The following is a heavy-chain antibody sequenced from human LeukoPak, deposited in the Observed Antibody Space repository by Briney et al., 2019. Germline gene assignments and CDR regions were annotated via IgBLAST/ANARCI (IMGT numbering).Heavy chain of an antibody. V-gene: IGHV1-69*13. J-gene: IGHJ3*02. CDR3: ARGSSYYYDSSGYPEDAFDI. CDR1: GGTFSSYA. Sequence: SVKVSCTASGGTFSSYAISRVRQAPGQGLEWMGGIIPIFCTANYAQKFQGRVTITADESTSTAYMELSSLRSEDTAVYYCARGSSYYYDSSGYPEDAFDIWGQGTMVTVSS. CDR2: IIPIFCTA. D-gene: IGHD3-22*01.